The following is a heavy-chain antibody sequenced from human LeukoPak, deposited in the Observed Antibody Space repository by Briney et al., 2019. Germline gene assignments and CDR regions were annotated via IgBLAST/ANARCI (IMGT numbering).Heavy chain of an antibody. Sequence: SETLSLTSTVSGGSISSYYWSWIRLPPGKGLEWIGYLSKSGNTNYSPSLKSRVTMFGDTSKNQFFLKLSSVTAADTAMYYCARARYVNSFYAFDIWGQGTLVTVSS. J-gene: IGHJ3*02. CDR2: LSKSGNT. CDR3: ARARYVNSFYAFDI. D-gene: IGHD3-9*01. CDR1: GGSISSYY. V-gene: IGHV4-59*01.